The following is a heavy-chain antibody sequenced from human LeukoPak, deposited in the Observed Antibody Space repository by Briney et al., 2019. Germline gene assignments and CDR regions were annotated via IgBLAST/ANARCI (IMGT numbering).Heavy chain of an antibody. Sequence: GASVKVSCKASGYTFTGYYMHWVRQAPGQRLEWMGWINAGNGNTKYSQEFQGRVTITRDTSASTAYMELSSLRSEDMAVYYCARDWGMVRAEGFDPWGQGTLVTVSS. CDR2: INAGNGNT. CDR1: GYTFTGYY. J-gene: IGHJ5*02. CDR3: ARDWGMVRAEGFDP. D-gene: IGHD3-10*01. V-gene: IGHV1-3*03.